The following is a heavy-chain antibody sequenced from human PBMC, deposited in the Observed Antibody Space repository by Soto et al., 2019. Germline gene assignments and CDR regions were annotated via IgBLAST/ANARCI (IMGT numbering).Heavy chain of an antibody. V-gene: IGHV1-69*06. CDR1: GGTFSTYA. CDR3: AAIMAMVDY. Sequence: SVKVSCKXSGGTFSTYAISWVRQAPGQGLEWMGGIIPIFGTANYAQKFQGRVTITADKSTSTAYMELSSLRSEDTAVYYCAAIMAMVDYWGQGTLVTVSS. CDR2: IIPIFGTA. J-gene: IGHJ4*02. D-gene: IGHD5-18*01.